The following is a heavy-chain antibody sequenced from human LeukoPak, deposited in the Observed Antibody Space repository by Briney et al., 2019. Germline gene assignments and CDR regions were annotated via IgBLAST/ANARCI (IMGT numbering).Heavy chain of an antibody. D-gene: IGHD2-8*01. CDR3: AKDRFFNGVCYGLDY. CDR2: ISGSGGST. Sequence: GGSLRLSCAASGFTFSSYAMSWVRQAPGKGLEWVSAISGSGGSTYYADSVKGRFTISRDNSKNTLYLQMNSLRAEDTAVYYCAKDRFFNGVCYGLDYWGQGTLVTVSS. CDR1: GFTFSSYA. J-gene: IGHJ4*02. V-gene: IGHV3-23*01.